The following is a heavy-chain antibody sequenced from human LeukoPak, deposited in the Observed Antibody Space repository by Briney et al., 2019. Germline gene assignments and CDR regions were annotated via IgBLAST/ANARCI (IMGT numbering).Heavy chain of an antibody. D-gene: IGHD1-26*01. V-gene: IGHV4-38-2*01. CDR2: IYNSGST. CDR3: ARNSSGNYFDY. Sequence: SETLSLTCAVSGNSVSNAYYWGWIRQPPGKELEWIGSIYNSGSTHYNPSLKSRVTISVDTSKNQFSLKLSSVTVADTAVYYCARNSSGNYFDYWGQGTLVTVSS. J-gene: IGHJ4*02. CDR1: GNSVSNAYY.